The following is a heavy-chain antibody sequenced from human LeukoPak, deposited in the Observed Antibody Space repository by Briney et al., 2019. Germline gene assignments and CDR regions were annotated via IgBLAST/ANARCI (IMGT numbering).Heavy chain of an antibody. CDR1: GGTFSSYA. CDR3: ARDVKYGFGNKNDYYYGMDV. Sequence: ASVKVSCKASGGTFSSYAISWVRQAPGQGLEWMGWISAYNGNTNYAQKLQGRVTMTTDTSTSTAYMELRSLRSDDTAVYYCARDVKYGFGNKNDYYYGMDVWGQGTTVTVSS. V-gene: IGHV1-18*01. D-gene: IGHD3-10*01. CDR2: ISAYNGNT. J-gene: IGHJ6*02.